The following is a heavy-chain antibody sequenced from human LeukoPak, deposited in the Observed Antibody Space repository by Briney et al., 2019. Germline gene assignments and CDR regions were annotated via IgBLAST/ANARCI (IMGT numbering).Heavy chain of an antibody. CDR2: INHSGST. J-gene: IGHJ5*02. V-gene: IGHV4-34*01. D-gene: IGHD5-12*01. Sequence: SETLSLTCAVYGGSFSGYYWSWIRQPPGKGLEWIGEINHSGSTNYNPSLKSRVTISVDTSKNQFSLKLSSVTAADTAVYYCARGKGYSGYDLFRNWFDPWGQGTLVTVSS. CDR1: GGSFSGYY. CDR3: ARGKGYSGYDLFRNWFDP.